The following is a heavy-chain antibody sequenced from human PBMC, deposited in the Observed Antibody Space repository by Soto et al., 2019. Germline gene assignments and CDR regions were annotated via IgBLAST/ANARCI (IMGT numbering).Heavy chain of an antibody. J-gene: IGHJ5*02. V-gene: IGHV3-30*09. Sequence: QVQMVESGGGLVQPGRSLRLTCTASGFNFNRFAIHWVRQAPGKGLEWVAVISYDGNNEYVAVPLRDRFAISRDNSQNTVFLQIDDVRVEDTARYYCARDPSTPYWRGPEHHCGQGSLVIVSS. CDR3: ARDPSTPYWRGPEHH. CDR1: GFNFNRFA. CDR2: ISYDGNNE. D-gene: IGHD2-21*01.